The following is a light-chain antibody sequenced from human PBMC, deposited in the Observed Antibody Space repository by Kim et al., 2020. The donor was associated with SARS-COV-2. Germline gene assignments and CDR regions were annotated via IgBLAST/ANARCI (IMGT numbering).Light chain of an antibody. V-gene: IGLV4-69*01. J-gene: IGLJ3*02. Sequence: SVKLTCTLNSGHSSYAIAWHQQRPEKGPRYLMILHSDGSHTKGDGIPDRFSGSSSGAERTLTISSLQADDEADYYCQSWHTGIWVFGGGTQLTVL. CDR1: SGHSSYA. CDR2: LHSDGSH. CDR3: QSWHTGIWV.